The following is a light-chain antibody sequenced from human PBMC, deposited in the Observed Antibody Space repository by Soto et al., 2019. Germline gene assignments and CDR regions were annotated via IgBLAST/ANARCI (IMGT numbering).Light chain of an antibody. Sequence: EIVMTQSPAALSVSPGEVATLSFRASQGIGSTLAWYQQKPGQTPRLLIYDASTRATDIPARFSGSGSGTDFTLTISSLLSEDFAVYYCHQYYKWPLTFGGGTKVDIK. V-gene: IGKV3-15*01. J-gene: IGKJ4*01. CDR2: DAS. CDR3: HQYYKWPLT. CDR1: QGIGST.